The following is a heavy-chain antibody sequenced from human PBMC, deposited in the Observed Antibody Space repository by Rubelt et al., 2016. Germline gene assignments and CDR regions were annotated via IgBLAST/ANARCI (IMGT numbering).Heavy chain of an antibody. D-gene: IGHD5-18*01. CDR2: IRYEGT. CDR1: GFSFRDYA. Sequence: QVQLVESGGGVVQPGRSLRPSCAASGFSFRDYAMHWVRQAPGKGLEWVAAIRYEGTYYADSVKGRFTISRGNSKNTLYLQMNSLRAEDTAVYYCARALGYSSGFRDYYFDYWGQGTLVTVSS. J-gene: IGHJ4*02. V-gene: IGHV3-33*01. CDR3: ARALGYSSGFRDYYFDY.